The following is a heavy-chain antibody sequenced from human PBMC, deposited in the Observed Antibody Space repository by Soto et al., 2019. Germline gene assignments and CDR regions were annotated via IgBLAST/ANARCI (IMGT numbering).Heavy chain of an antibody. Sequence: PGGSLRLSCAASGFTFSSHAMGWLRQAPGTGPEWVAFVDGSGYDTSYGDSVKGRFTISRDNSDNSLYLHMDSLRAEDTGRYFCAREIFAAAYAATSAFDLWGQGTLVTV. CDR3: AREIFAAAYAATSAFDL. D-gene: IGHD2-8*01. CDR2: VDGSGYDT. CDR1: GFTFSSHA. V-gene: IGHV3-23*01. J-gene: IGHJ4*02.